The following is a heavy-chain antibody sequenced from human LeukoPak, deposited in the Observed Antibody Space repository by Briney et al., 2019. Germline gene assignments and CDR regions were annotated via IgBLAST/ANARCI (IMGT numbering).Heavy chain of an antibody. CDR3: TKGGHADN. J-gene: IGHJ4*02. Sequence: PGGSLRLSCAASGFTFSSYVMSWFRQAPGKGLEWPGFLKDKAHGGTVEYAASVRGRFTISRDDSKSIAYLQMNSLQTEDTAVYHCTKGGHADNWGQGTLVTVSS. CDR2: LKDKAHGGTV. V-gene: IGHV3-49*03. CDR1: GFTFSSYV.